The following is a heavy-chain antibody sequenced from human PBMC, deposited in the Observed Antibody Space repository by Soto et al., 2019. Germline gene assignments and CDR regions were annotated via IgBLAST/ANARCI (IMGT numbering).Heavy chain of an antibody. V-gene: IGHV3-7*01. J-gene: IGHJ6*02. CDR2: IKQDGSEK. CDR1: GFTFSSYW. D-gene: IGHD5-12*01. Sequence: GGSVRLSCAASGFTFSSYWMSWVRQAPGKGLEWVANIKQDGSEKYYVDSVKGRFTISRDNAKNSLYLQMNSLRAEDTAVYYCARESIPGGYDPNYYYYGMDVWGQGTTVTVSS. CDR3: ARESIPGGYDPNYYYYGMDV.